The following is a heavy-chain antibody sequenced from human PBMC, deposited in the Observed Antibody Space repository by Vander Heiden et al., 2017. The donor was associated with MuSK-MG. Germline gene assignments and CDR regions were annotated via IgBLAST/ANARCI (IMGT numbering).Heavy chain of an antibody. CDR3: ARLPWGGFAGFDSDY. CDR2: IDYRGST. D-gene: IGHD3-10*01. Sequence: QLQLQESGPGLVKPSETLSLTCSVSGGSIRSSGYQCAWIRQPPGKGLEWIGSIDYRGSTYYNASGTGRVTISADTSNNQVSLKLTSVTAADTAVYSCARLPWGGFAGFDSDYWGQGTLVTVSS. V-gene: IGHV4-39*01. J-gene: IGHJ4*02. CDR1: GGSIRSSGYQ.